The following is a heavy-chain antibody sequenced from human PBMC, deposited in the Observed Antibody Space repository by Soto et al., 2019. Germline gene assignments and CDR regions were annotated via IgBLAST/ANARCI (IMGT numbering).Heavy chain of an antibody. CDR2: INHTGST. J-gene: IGHJ1*01. V-gene: IGHV4-34*02. CDR1: GAPFSGYY. CDR3: ARGREIFGAVTPCEY. D-gene: IGHD3-3*01. Sequence: QVQLQQWGAGLPKPSETLSLTCAVYGAPFSGYYWTWIRQPPGKGLEWIGEINHTGSTKYNPSLKRRVTISLDTSKNQFSLSRRSVTAADTAVYYCARGREIFGAVTPCEYWGQGTQVAVSS.